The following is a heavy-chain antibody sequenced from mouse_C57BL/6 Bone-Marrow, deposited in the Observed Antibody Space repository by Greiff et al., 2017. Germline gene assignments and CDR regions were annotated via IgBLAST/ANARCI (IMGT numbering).Heavy chain of an antibody. CDR2: IDPSDSYT. J-gene: IGHJ3*01. Sequence: QVQLQQPGAELVMPGASVKLSCKASGYTFTSYWMHWVKQRPGQGLEWIGEIDPSDSYTNYNQKFKGKSTLTVDKSSSTAYMQLSSLTSEDSAVDDCAISAQAPWWAYGGQGTLVTVSA. CDR3: AISAQAPWWAY. D-gene: IGHD3-2*02. V-gene: IGHV1-69*01. CDR1: GYTFTSYW.